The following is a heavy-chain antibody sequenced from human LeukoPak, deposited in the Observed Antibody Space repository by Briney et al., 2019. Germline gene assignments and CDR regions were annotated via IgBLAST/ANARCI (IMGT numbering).Heavy chain of an antibody. CDR1: GFTFNSYA. V-gene: IGHV3-23*01. CDR3: AKTTAGNSSGRNPGWPVDY. J-gene: IGHJ4*02. Sequence: GGALILSCAASGFTFNSYAMTWVPQAPGKGLEWVSHVSGSGGITYYADSVKGRFTIFRDNSKNTLYLQMNSLRAEDTAVYYCAKTTAGNSSGRNPGWPVDYWGQGTLVTVSS. D-gene: IGHD6-19*01. CDR2: VSGSGGIT.